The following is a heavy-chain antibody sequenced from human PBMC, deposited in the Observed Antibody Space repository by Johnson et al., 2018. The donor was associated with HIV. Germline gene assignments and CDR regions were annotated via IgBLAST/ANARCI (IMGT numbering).Heavy chain of an antibody. J-gene: IGHJ3*02. V-gene: IGHV3-74*02. CDR2: IKSDGRRT. CDR3: ATSGNYDDDAFDI. D-gene: IGHD3-22*01. Sequence: VQLVESGGGLVQPGGSLRLSCAASGFTFSSYWMHWVRQAPGKGLVWVSHIKSDGRRTSYAESVKGRFTISRDNAKNTLYLQMNSLRAEDTAVYYCATSGNYDDDAFDIWGQGTMVTVSS. CDR1: GFTFSSYW.